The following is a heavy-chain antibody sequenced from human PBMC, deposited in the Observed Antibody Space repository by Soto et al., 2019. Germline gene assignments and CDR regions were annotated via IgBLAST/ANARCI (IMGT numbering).Heavy chain of an antibody. CDR1: GFTFSNYA. J-gene: IGHJ4*02. V-gene: IGHV3-23*01. CDR3: AKDPSPLERSGDVCRSGCY. Sequence: GGSLRLSCAASGFTFSNYAMSWVRQAPGKGLEWISVISADGRGTFYADSVKGRFSISRDNSRYTVYLQMDSLRAEDSATYYCAKDPSPLERSGDVCRSGCYWGLGTLVTVS. CDR2: ISADGRGT. D-gene: IGHD2-15*01.